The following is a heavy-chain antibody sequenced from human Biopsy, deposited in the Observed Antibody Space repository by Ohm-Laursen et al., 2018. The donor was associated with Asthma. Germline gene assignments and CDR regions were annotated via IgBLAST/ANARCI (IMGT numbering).Heavy chain of an antibody. CDR1: GGTFSSHS. J-gene: IGHJ6*02. Sequence: SSVKVSCKASGGTFSSHSISWVRQAPGQGLEWMGGIIPIFDTPNYAQKFQGRVTITADESTTTAYMELSSLRSEDTAVCYCVTSGGDYGYFGLDVWGQGTTVTVSS. D-gene: IGHD4-17*01. CDR3: VTSGGDYGYFGLDV. CDR2: IIPIFDTP. V-gene: IGHV1-69*01.